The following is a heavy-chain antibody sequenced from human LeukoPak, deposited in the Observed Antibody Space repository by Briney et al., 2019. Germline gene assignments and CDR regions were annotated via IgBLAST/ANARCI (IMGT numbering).Heavy chain of an antibody. D-gene: IGHD3-16*01. J-gene: IGHJ4*02. V-gene: IGHV3-7*01. Sequence: GGSLRLSCAASGFTFSSYWMSWVRQAPGKGLEWVANIKQDGSEKYYVDSVKGRFTISRDNAKNSLYLQMNSLRAEDTAVYYCARDCAAGAYPWYFDYWGQGTLVTVSS. CDR3: ARDCAAGAYPWYFDY. CDR1: GFTFSSYW. CDR2: IKQDGSEK.